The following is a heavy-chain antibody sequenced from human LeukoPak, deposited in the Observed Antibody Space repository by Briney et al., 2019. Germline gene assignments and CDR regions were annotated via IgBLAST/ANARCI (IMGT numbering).Heavy chain of an antibody. CDR1: GYSISSGYY. V-gene: IGHV4-38-2*01. D-gene: IGHD2-8*01. Sequence: SETLSLTCAVSGYSISSGYYWGWIRQPPGKGVEWIGSIYHSGSTYYNPSLKSRVTISVDTSKNQFSLKLSSVTAADTAVYYCARHAPGSVPDTFDYWGQGTLVTVSS. CDR2: IYHSGST. CDR3: ARHAPGSVPDTFDY. J-gene: IGHJ4*02.